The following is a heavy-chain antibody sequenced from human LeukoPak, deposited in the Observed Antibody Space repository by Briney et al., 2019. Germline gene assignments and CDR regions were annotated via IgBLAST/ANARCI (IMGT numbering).Heavy chain of an antibody. Sequence: GGSLRLSCTASGFTVSSKYMNWVRQVPGKSLEWVSVLYPDGSTYYPDSLKGRFIISRDNSKNTLYLQMNSLRAEDTAVYYCARAPLYYYGSGSSPDYWGQGTLVTVSS. D-gene: IGHD3-10*01. J-gene: IGHJ4*02. CDR1: GFTVSSKY. CDR2: LYPDGST. CDR3: ARAPLYYYGSGSSPDY. V-gene: IGHV3-66*01.